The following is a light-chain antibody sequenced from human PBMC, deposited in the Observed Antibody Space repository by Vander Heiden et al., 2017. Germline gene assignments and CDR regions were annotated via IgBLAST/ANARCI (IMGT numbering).Light chain of an antibody. CDR3: QQDGSSPRT. Sequence: EIVLTQSPGTLSLSPGERATLSCRASQFVSSGYLAWFQQKPGQAPRLLIYGASSRATGIPDRFNGSGSGTDFTLTITRLEPEDFAVYYCQQDGSSPRTFGQGTKMEIK. CDR2: GAS. J-gene: IGKJ2*01. CDR1: QFVSSGY. V-gene: IGKV3-20*01.